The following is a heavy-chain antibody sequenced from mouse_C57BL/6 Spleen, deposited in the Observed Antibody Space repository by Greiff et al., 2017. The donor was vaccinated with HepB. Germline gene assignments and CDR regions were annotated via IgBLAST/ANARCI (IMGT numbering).Heavy chain of an antibody. J-gene: IGHJ3*01. Sequence: EVKVVESGGDLVKPGGSLKLSCAASGFTFSSYGMSWVRQTPDKRLEWVATISSGGSYTYYPDSVKGRFTISRDNAKNTLYLQMSSLKSEDTAMYYCARHIHSNHGGFAYWGQGTLVTVSA. CDR3: ARHIHSNHGGFAY. CDR1: GFTFSSYG. D-gene: IGHD2-5*01. CDR2: ISSGGSYT. V-gene: IGHV5-6*01.